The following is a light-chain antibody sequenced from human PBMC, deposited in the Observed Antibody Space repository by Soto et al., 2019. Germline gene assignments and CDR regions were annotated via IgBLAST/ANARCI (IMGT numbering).Light chain of an antibody. V-gene: IGKV1-9*01. J-gene: IGKJ5*01. CDR3: QQLNTYPIT. CDR1: QGISSY. CDR2: AAS. Sequence: QLTQSPSSLSASVGYRFAITCRASQGISSYLAWYQKKPGKAPNLLIYAASTLQSGVPSRFSGSGSGTDFTLTISSLQPEDFATYYCQQLNTYPITFGQGTRLEIK.